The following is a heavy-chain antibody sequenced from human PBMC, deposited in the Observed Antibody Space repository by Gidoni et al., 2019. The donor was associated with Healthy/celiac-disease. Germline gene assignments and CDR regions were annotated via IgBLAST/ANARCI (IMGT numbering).Heavy chain of an antibody. CDR2: INHSGTT. CDR3: TARLAAGAHWYFDL. V-gene: IGHV4-34*01. D-gene: IGHD2-21*02. J-gene: IGHJ2*01. Sequence: QVQLQQWGAGLLKSSETLSLTCAVYGGSFSGYYWSWIRQPPGKGLEWIGEINHSGTTNYNPSLKSRVTILVDTSKNQFYLKLSSVTPADTAVYYCTARLAAGAHWYFDLWGRGTLVTVSS. CDR1: GGSFSGYY.